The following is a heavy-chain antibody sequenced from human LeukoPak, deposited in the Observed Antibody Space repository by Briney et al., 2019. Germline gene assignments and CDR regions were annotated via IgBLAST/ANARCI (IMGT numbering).Heavy chain of an antibody. CDR2: IYYSGST. Sequence: SETLSLTCTVSGGSISSYYWSWIRQPPGKGLEWIGYIYYSGSTNYNPSLKSRITISVDTSKNQFSLKLSSVTAADTAVYYCARVWRGYYYMDVWGKGTTVTVSS. J-gene: IGHJ6*03. CDR1: GGSISSYY. V-gene: IGHV4-59*01. CDR3: ARVWRGYYYMDV.